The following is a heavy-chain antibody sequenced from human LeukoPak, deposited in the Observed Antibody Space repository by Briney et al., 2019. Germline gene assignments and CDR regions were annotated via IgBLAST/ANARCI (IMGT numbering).Heavy chain of an antibody. D-gene: IGHD3-22*01. CDR1: GGTFSSYA. V-gene: IGHV1-69*06. CDR3: ATEVEAAYYYDSSGYRDAFDI. J-gene: IGHJ3*02. Sequence: GASVKVSCKASGGTFSSYAVSWVRLTPGQGLEWLGGIIPVFGTTTYAQKFQAKVTMTADKSTSAAYMELSSLRSEDTAVYYCATEVEAAYYYDSSGYRDAFDIWGQGTMVTVSS. CDR2: IIPVFGTT.